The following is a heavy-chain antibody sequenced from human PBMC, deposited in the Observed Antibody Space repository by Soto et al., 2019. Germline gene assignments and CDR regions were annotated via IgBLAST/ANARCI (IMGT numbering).Heavy chain of an antibody. CDR1: GGSFSDYY. J-gene: IGHJ5*02. D-gene: IGHD3-16*01. Sequence: QVQLQQWGAGLLKPSETLSLTCAVYGGSFSDYYWSWIRQPPGKGLEWIGEINHSGSTNYNPSLKGRVTRSVDTPRRQFPLKLSSVTAAATAVYYCARWGNNFDPWGQGALVTVSS. CDR3: ARWGNNFDP. CDR2: INHSGST. V-gene: IGHV4-34*01.